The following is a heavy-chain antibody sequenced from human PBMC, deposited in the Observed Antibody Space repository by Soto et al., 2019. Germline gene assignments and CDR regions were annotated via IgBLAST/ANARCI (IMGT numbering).Heavy chain of an antibody. Sequence: PGESLKISCKGSGYSFTSYWISWVRQTPGKGLEWMGRIDPSDSYTNYSPSFQGHVTISADKSISTAYLQWSSLKASDTAMYYCATATVTNYYFDYWGQGTLVTVSS. CDR3: ATATVTNYYFDY. D-gene: IGHD4-17*01. V-gene: IGHV5-10-1*01. CDR1: GYSFTSYW. CDR2: IDPSDSYT. J-gene: IGHJ4*02.